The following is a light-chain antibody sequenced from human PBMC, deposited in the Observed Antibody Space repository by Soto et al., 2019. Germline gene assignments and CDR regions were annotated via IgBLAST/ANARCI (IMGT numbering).Light chain of an antibody. Sequence: EIVLTQSPATLSLSPGERATLSCRASQSVISYLAWYQQKPGQAPRLLIYDTSNRATGIPARFSGSGSGTDFTLTISSLEPEDFAVYYCQQRSNWPPITFGQGTRLEIK. J-gene: IGKJ5*01. CDR3: QQRSNWPPIT. CDR1: QSVISY. CDR2: DTS. V-gene: IGKV3-11*01.